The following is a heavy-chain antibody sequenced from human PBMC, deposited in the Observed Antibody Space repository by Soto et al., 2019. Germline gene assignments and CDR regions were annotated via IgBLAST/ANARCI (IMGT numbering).Heavy chain of an antibody. D-gene: IGHD2-15*01. V-gene: IGHV3-74*01. Sequence: PGGSLRLSCAASGFTFSSDWMHWVRQAPGKGLVWVSRINSDGSGARYADSVKGRFTISRDNAKNTLYLQMTSLRAEDTAVYYCARRYCSGNNCYYDYWGQGTLVTVSS. CDR2: INSDGSGA. CDR3: ARRYCSGNNCYYDY. CDR1: GFTFSSDW. J-gene: IGHJ4*02.